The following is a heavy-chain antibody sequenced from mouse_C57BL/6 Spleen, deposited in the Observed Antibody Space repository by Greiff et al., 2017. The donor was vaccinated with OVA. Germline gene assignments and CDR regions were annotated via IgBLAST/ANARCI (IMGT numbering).Heavy chain of an antibody. J-gene: IGHJ2*01. CDR2: IHPNSGST. V-gene: IGHV1-64*01. Sequence: QVHVKQSGPELVKPGASVKISCKASGYAFTSYWMHWVKQRPGQGLEWIGMIHPNSGSTNYNEKFKSKATLTVDKSSSTAYMQLSSLTSEDSAVYYCARPFITTVVDDYFDYWGQGTTLTVSS. D-gene: IGHD1-1*01. CDR3: ARPFITTVVDDYFDY. CDR1: GYAFTSYW.